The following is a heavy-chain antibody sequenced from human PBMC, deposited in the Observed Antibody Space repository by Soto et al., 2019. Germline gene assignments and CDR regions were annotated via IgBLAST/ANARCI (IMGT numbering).Heavy chain of an antibody. J-gene: IGHJ4*02. CDR2: ISKTSSTI. V-gene: IGHV3-11*01. CDR3: ASPNWTPLGGVLNL. D-gene: IGHD1-1*01. CDR1: GYTFGDFY. Sequence: QAQLVESGGDLVQPGGSLRLSCASSGYTFGDFYMTWIRLAPGRGLEWISYISKTSSTIYYADSVKGRFSISRDNAENSLYLQMNSPRPEDTALYYCASPNWTPLGGVLNLWGRGTLVIVSS.